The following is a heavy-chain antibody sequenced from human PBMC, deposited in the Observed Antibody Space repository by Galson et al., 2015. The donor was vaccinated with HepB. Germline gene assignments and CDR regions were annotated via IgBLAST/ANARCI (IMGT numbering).Heavy chain of an antibody. CDR3: ARDQVFPDYKNYYYYGMDV. Sequence: QSGAEVKKPGTSVKVSCKASGYTFTSYAMNWVRQAPGQGLEWMGWINTNTGNPTYAQGFTGRFVFSLDTSVSTAYLQISSLKAEDTAVYYCARDQVFPDYKNYYYYGMDVWGQGTTVTVSS. V-gene: IGHV7-4-1*02. CDR1: GYTFTSYA. J-gene: IGHJ6*02. D-gene: IGHD4-11*01. CDR2: INTNTGNP.